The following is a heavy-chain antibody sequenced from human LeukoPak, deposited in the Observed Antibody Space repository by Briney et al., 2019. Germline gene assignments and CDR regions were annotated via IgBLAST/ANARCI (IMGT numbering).Heavy chain of an antibody. CDR3: AKDTVYRRSIAAAGNWFDP. J-gene: IGHJ5*02. CDR2: ISWNSGTI. CDR1: GFTFDDYA. V-gene: IGHV3-9*01. Sequence: GGSLRLSCAASGFTFDDYAMHWVRQAPGKGLEWVSGISWNSGTIGYADFVKGRFTISRDNAKNSLYLQMNSLRAEDTALYYCAKDTVYRRSIAAAGNWFDPWGQGTLVTVSS. D-gene: IGHD6-13*01.